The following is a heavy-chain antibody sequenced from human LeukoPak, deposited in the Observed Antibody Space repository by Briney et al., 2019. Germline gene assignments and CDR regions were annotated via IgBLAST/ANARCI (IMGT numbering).Heavy chain of an antibody. V-gene: IGHV1-8*01. D-gene: IGHD2-15*01. CDR3: ARKKLEVVATYDY. CDR1: GYTFTSYD. Sequence: ASVKVSCKASGYTFTSYDINWVRQATGQGLEWMGWMNPNSGNTGYARKFQGRVTMTRNTSISTAYMELSSLTSDDTAVYYCARKKLEVVATYDYWGQGTLVTVSS. CDR2: MNPNSGNT. J-gene: IGHJ4*02.